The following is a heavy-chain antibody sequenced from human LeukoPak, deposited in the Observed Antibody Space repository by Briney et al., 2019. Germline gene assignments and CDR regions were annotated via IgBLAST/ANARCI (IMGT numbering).Heavy chain of an antibody. CDR1: GGSISSYY. CDR2: VDHTGST. Sequence: PSETLSLTCTVSGGSISSYYWSWIRQPPGKVLEWIGYVDHTGSTNFNPSLNGRVSISRDTTKNLFSLRLRSVTAADTAVYFCARGRVSSSTWYSTYYYYFYMDVWGKGTTVTVSS. CDR3: ARGRVSSSTWYSTYYYYFYMDV. D-gene: IGHD1-1*01. V-gene: IGHV4-59*01. J-gene: IGHJ6*03.